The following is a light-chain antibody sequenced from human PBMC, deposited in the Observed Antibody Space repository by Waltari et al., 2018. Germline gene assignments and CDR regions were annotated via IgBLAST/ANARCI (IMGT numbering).Light chain of an antibody. J-gene: IGLJ3*02. CDR1: PSNTGRNY. Sequence: QSVLTQPPSASGTPRQRATISCSGSPSNTGRNYVYWYQQFPGTAPNLLVYRNKERPSGVPDRISGSKSGTSASLAISGLRSEDEADYYCATWDGSLTAWVFGGGTKVTVL. CDR3: ATWDGSLTAWV. V-gene: IGLV1-47*01. CDR2: RNK.